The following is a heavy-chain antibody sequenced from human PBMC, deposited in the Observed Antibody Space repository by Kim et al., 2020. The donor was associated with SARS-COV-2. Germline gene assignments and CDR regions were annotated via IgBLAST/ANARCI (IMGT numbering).Heavy chain of an antibody. CDR3: ARDFPTQYCSSTSCRNWFDP. D-gene: IGHD2-2*01. Sequence: SVKVSCKASGGTFSSYAISWVRQAPGQGLEWMGGIIPIFGTANYAQKFQGRVTITADESTSTAYMELSSLRSEDTAVYYCARDFPTQYCSSTSCRNWFDPWGQGTLVTVSS. J-gene: IGHJ5*02. V-gene: IGHV1-69*13. CDR2: IIPIFGTA. CDR1: GGTFSSYA.